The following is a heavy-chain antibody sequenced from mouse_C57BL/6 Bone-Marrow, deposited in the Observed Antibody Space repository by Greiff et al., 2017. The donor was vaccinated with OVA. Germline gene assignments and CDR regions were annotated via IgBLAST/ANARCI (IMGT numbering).Heavy chain of an antibody. V-gene: IGHV1-50*01. J-gene: IGHJ4*01. CDR1: GYTFTSYW. CDR3: ARDYKAMDY. CDR2: IDPSDSYT. Sequence: VQLQQPGAELVKPGASVKLSCKASGYTFTSYWMQWVKQRPGQGLEWIGEIDPSDSYTNYNQKFKGKATLTVDTSSSTAYMQLSSLTSEDSAVYCCARDYKAMDYWGQGTSVTVSS.